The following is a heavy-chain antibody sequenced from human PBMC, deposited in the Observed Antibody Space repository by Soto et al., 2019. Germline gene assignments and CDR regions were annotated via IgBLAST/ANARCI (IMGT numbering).Heavy chain of an antibody. V-gene: IGHV1-8*01. Sequence: ASVKVSCKASGYTFTSYDINWVRQATGQGLEWMGWMNPNSGNTGYAQKFQGRVTMTRNTSISTAYMELSSLRSEDTAVYYCARGASQPGIAVAGTVFGTDYWGQGTLVTVSS. J-gene: IGHJ4*02. D-gene: IGHD6-19*01. CDR3: ARGASQPGIAVAGTVFGTDY. CDR1: GYTFTSYD. CDR2: MNPNSGNT.